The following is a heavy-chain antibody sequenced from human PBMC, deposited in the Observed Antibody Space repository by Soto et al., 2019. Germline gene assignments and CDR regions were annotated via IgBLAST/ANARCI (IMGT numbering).Heavy chain of an antibody. Sequence: PSETLSLTCSVSGGSISSGYYYWSWIRQPPGKGLEWIGNIYYSGNTYYNPSLKSRLIISIDTSKNQFSLKLSSVTAADTAVYYCARLGVATIRDYYYYGMDVWGQGTTVTVSS. V-gene: IGHV4-30-4*01. CDR2: IYYSGNT. CDR1: GGSISSGYYY. D-gene: IGHD5-12*01. J-gene: IGHJ6*02. CDR3: ARLGVATIRDYYYYGMDV.